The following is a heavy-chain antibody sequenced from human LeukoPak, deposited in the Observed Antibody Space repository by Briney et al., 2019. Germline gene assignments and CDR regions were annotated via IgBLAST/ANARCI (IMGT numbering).Heavy chain of an antibody. Sequence: SETLSLTCTVSGGSISNYFWTWIRQPPGKGLDWIGYTHSSGNTNYNPSLKSRVTMSVDTSKNQFSLKLTSVTAADTAIYYCARFEKFYDSSVHYLDYWVQGTLVTVSS. V-gene: IGHV4-59*01. D-gene: IGHD3-22*01. CDR1: GGSISNYF. J-gene: IGHJ4*02. CDR2: THSSGNT. CDR3: ARFEKFYDSSVHYLDY.